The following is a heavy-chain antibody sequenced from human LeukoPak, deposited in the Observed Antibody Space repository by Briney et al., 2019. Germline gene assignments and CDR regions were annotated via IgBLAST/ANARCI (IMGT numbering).Heavy chain of an antibody. CDR3: ARAPTYGGTAYWYFDL. D-gene: IGHD4-23*01. J-gene: IGHJ2*01. CDR2: IYYSGST. CDR1: GGSVSSGSYY. Sequence: KPSETLSLTCTVSGGSVSSGSYYWSWIRQPPGKGLEWIGYIYYSGSTNYNPSLKSRVTISVDTSKNQFSLKLSSVTAADTAVYYCARAPTYGGTAYWYFDLWGRGTLVTVSS. V-gene: IGHV4-61*01.